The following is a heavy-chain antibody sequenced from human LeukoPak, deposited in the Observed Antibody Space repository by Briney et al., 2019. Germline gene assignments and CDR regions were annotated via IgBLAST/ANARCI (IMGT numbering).Heavy chain of an antibody. CDR1: GYSISSGYF. Sequence: SETLSLTCSISGYSISSGYFWGWIRQPPGKGLEWIGNIHHDGITYYNPSLKSRVTISLDPSKNQFSLKLTSVAAADTALYHCARVHYYDASDYSTSNWFDPWGQGTLVTVSS. CDR3: ARVHYYDASDYSTSNWFDP. D-gene: IGHD3-22*01. J-gene: IGHJ5*02. CDR2: IHHDGIT. V-gene: IGHV4-38-2*02.